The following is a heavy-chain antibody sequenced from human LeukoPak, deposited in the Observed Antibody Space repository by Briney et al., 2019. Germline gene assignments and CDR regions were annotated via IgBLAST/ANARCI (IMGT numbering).Heavy chain of an antibody. D-gene: IGHD3-22*01. CDR3: AKGGSGYFADL. Sequence: GGSLRLSCAASGFIFNNYGLIWVRQAPGKGLEWVSAISNDGGGTTYADFVEGRFTISRDNSKNTLLLQMNSLRAEDTALYYCAKGGSGYFADLWGQGTLVTVSS. V-gene: IGHV3-23*01. J-gene: IGHJ5*02. CDR1: GFIFNNYG. CDR2: ISNDGGGT.